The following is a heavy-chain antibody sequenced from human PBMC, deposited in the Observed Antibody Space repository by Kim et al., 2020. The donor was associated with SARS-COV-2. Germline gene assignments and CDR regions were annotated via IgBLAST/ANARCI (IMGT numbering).Heavy chain of an antibody. Sequence: ASVKVSCKASGAIFIDYYIHWVRQAPGQGLEWMGRVMPSSGGPDYAQKFRGRVTITRDTSTNTAYMELSGLRSDDTAVYYYSIDRSSTYCYFMYVW. D-gene: IGHD2-15*01. CDR1: GAIFIDYY. V-gene: IGHV1-2*06. CDR3: SIDRSSTYCYFMYV. J-gene: IGHJ6*03. CDR2: VMPSSGGP.